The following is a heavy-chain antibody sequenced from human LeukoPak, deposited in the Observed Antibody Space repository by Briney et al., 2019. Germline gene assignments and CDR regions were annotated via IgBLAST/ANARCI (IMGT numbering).Heavy chain of an antibody. J-gene: IGHJ5*02. Sequence: SETLSLTCTVSGGSISSYYWSWIRQPPRKGLEWIGYIYYSGSTNYNPSLKSRVTISVDTSKNQFSLKLSSVTAADTAVYYCARAGIVGAPGNWFDPWGQGTLVTVSS. D-gene: IGHD1-26*01. CDR2: IYYSGST. V-gene: IGHV4-59*01. CDR3: ARAGIVGAPGNWFDP. CDR1: GGSISSYY.